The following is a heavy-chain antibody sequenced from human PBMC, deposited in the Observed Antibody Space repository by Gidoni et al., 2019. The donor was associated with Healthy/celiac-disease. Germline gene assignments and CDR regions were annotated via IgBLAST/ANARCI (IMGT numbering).Heavy chain of an antibody. CDR2: ISSSSSTI. D-gene: IGHD5-12*01. Sequence: EVQLVESGGGLVQPGGSLRLSCAASGFTFSSYRMNWVRQAPGKGLEWVSYISSSSSTIYYADSVKGRFTISRDNAKNSLYLQMNSLRDEDTAVYYCARVEMATIVNYYYGMDVWGQGTTVTVSS. J-gene: IGHJ6*02. V-gene: IGHV3-48*02. CDR1: GFTFSSYR. CDR3: ARVEMATIVNYYYGMDV.